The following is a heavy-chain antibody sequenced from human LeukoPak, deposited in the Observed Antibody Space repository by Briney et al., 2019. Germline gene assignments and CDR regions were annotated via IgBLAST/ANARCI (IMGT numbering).Heavy chain of an antibody. D-gene: IGHD3-22*01. J-gene: IGHJ4*02. V-gene: IGHV1-69*13. CDR3: ARGWDSSGQMPFLY. CDR2: IIPIFGTA. CDR1: GGTFSNYA. Sequence: WASVKVSCKASGGTFSNYAISWVRQAPGQGLEWMGGIIPIFGTANYAQKFQGRVTITADVSTSTAYMELSSLRSEDTAVYYCARGWDSSGQMPFLYWGQGTLVTVSS.